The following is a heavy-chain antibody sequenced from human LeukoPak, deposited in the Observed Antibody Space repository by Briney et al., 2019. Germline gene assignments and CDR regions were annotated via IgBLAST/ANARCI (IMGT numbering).Heavy chain of an antibody. Sequence: ASVKVSCKASGYTFTSYAMHWVRQAPGQRLEWMGWINAGNGNTKYSQKFQGRVTITRDTSASTAYMELSSLRSEDTAVYYCATISSGWSYFDYWGQGTLVTVSS. V-gene: IGHV1-3*01. CDR3: ATISSGWSYFDY. D-gene: IGHD6-19*01. CDR1: GYTFTSYA. CDR2: INAGNGNT. J-gene: IGHJ4*02.